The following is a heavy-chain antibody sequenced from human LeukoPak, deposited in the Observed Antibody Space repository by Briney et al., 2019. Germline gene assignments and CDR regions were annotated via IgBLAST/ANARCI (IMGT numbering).Heavy chain of an antibody. CDR1: GVSLSTGRMR. Sequence: SGPALVKPTQTLTLTCTFSGVSLSTGRMRVSWIRQPPGKALEWLARIDWDDDKFYSTSLKTRLTISKDTYKNQVVLTMTNMDPVDTATYYCAHRRVGGSYPIDYWGQGTLVTVSS. CDR3: AHRRVGGSYPIDY. D-gene: IGHD1-26*01. J-gene: IGHJ4*02. CDR2: IDWDDDK. V-gene: IGHV2-70*04.